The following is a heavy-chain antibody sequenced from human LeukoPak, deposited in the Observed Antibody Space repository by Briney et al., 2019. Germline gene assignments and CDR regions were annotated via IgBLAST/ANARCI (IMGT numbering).Heavy chain of an antibody. CDR1: GFTFSSYW. CDR3: AKTTVTTYYFDY. D-gene: IGHD4-17*01. V-gene: IGHV3-74*01. CDR2: INSDGSST. J-gene: IGHJ4*02. Sequence: GGSLRLSCAASGFTFSSYWMHWVRQAPGKGLVWVSRINSDGSSTSYADSVKGRFTISRDNAKNTLYLQMNSLGAEDTAVYYCAKTTVTTYYFDYWGQGTLVTVSS.